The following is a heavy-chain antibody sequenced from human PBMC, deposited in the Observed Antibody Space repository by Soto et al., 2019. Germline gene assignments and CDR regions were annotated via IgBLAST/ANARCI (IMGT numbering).Heavy chain of an antibody. Sequence: GGSLRLSCAASGFTFSNAWMSWVRQAPGKGLEWVGRIKSKTDGGTTDYAAPVKGRFTISRDDSKNTLYLQMNSLKTEDAAMYYCTTNRRYYYDSSGYYYYYDGMDVWGQGTTVTVSS. CDR1: GFTFSNAW. D-gene: IGHD3-22*01. J-gene: IGHJ6*02. V-gene: IGHV3-15*01. CDR2: IKSKTDGGTT. CDR3: TTNRRYYYDSSGYYYYYDGMDV.